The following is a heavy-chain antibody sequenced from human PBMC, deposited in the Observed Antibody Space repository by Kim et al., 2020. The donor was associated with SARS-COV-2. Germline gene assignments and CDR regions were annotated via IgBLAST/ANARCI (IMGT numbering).Heavy chain of an antibody. CDR3: ARGGILTGYYWGKNY. CDR1: GFTFSSYS. Sequence: GGSLRLSCAASGFTFSSYSMNWVRQAPGKGLEWVSYISSSSSTIYYADSVKGRFTISRDNAKNSLYLQMNSLRAEDTAVYYCARGGILTGYYWGKNYWGQGTLVTVSS. J-gene: IGHJ4*02. V-gene: IGHV3-48*04. D-gene: IGHD3-9*01. CDR2: ISSSSSTI.